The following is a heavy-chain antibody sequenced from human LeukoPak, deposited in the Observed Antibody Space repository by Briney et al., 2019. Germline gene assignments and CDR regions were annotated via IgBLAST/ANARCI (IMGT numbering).Heavy chain of an antibody. Sequence: SETLSLTCSVSGDSISSSRYYWGWIRQPPGKGLEWIGTVYYSGSTYYNPSVKSRVTISVDTSKNQFSLKLISVTAADMAVYYCAAAHYSSTWYYFDYWGQGTLVTVSS. CDR1: GDSISSSRYY. CDR2: VYYSGST. J-gene: IGHJ4*02. V-gene: IGHV4-39*01. D-gene: IGHD6-13*01. CDR3: AAAHYSSTWYYFDY.